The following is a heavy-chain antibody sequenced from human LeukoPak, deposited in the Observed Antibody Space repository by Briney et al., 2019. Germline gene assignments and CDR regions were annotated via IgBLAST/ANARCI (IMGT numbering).Heavy chain of an antibody. D-gene: IGHD6-19*01. V-gene: IGHV3-53*01. CDR3: ARDDIAVAGPYYYGMDV. Sequence: GGSLRLSCAASGFTVSSNYMSWVRQAPGKGLEWVSVIYSGGSAYYADSVKGRFTISRDNSKNTLYLQMNSLGAEDTAVYYCARDDIAVAGPYYYGMDVWGQGTTVTVSS. CDR1: GFTVSSNY. CDR2: IYSGGSA. J-gene: IGHJ6*02.